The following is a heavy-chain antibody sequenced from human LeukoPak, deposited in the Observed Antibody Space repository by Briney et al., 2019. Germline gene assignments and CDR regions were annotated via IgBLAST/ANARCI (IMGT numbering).Heavy chain of an antibody. CDR3: ARVHGYVSGAFDY. J-gene: IGHJ4*02. V-gene: IGHV3-74*03. D-gene: IGHD5-12*01. Sequence: PGGSLRLSCAASGFTFNNYWMHWVRHAPGKGLVWVSHISSDGSSTTYADSVKGRFTISRDNAKNTLYLQMNSLRAEDTAVYYCARVHGYVSGAFDYWGQGTLVTVSS. CDR2: ISSDGSST. CDR1: GFTFNNYW.